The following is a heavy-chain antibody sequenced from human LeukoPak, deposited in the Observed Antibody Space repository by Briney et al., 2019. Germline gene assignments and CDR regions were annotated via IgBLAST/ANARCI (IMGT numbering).Heavy chain of an antibody. CDR1: GYTFTNYD. V-gene: IGHV1-8*01. Sequence: ASVKVSCKASGYTFTNYDINWVRQATGQGLEWMGWMNPNNGNAGYAQKFQDKVTMTRDTSISTTYMELNNLRAEDTAVYYCAKDGSRMVRGVTYFDSWGQGTLVTVSS. CDR2: MNPNNGNA. D-gene: IGHD3-10*01. J-gene: IGHJ4*02. CDR3: AKDGSRMVRGVTYFDS.